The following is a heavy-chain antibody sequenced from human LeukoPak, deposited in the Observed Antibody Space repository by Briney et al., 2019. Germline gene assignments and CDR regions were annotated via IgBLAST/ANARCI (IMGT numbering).Heavy chain of an antibody. CDR2: INHSGST. V-gene: IGHV4-34*01. CDR3: ARKPQLNGGRYSSGWYPRREQYNWFDP. D-gene: IGHD6-19*01. J-gene: IGHJ5*02. Sequence: SETLSLTCAVYGGSFSGYYWSWIRQPPGKGLEWIGEINHSGSTNYNPSLKSRVTISVDTSKNQFSLKLSSVTAADTAVYYCARKPQLNGGRYSSGWYPRREQYNWFDPWGQGTLVTVSS. CDR1: GGSFSGYY.